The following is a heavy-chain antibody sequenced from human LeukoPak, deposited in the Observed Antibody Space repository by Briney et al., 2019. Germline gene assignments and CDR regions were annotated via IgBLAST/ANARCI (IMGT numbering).Heavy chain of an antibody. V-gene: IGHV1-18*01. CDR3: ARDPTNTSGRYAYFDY. CDR2: ISGCNGDT. Sequence: ASVKVSCKASGFPFTHHGITWVRQAPGQGLEWMGWISGCNGDTNYAQKFQGRVTLTTDTSTSTAYMELRSLRSDDTAVYYYARDPTNTSGRYAYFDYWGQGTLVTVSS. CDR1: GFPFTHHG. J-gene: IGHJ4*02. D-gene: IGHD6-19*01.